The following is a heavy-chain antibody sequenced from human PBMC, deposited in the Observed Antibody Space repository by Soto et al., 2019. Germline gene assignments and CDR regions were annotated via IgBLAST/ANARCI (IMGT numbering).Heavy chain of an antibody. Sequence: EGSLRLSCAASGFTFSGDWMHWVRQAAGKGLVWVSRINMDGSSTNYADSVKGRFTISRDNAKNTLYLQMNSLRVDDTAVYYCARGPRGLYHHDYWGQGALVTVSS. CDR3: ARGPRGLYHHDY. J-gene: IGHJ4*02. CDR2: INMDGSST. V-gene: IGHV3-74*01. CDR1: GFTFSGDW. D-gene: IGHD2-2*01.